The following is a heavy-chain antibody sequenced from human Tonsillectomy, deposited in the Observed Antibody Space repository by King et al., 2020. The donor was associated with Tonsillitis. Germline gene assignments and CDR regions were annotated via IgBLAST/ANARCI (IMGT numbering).Heavy chain of an antibody. J-gene: IGHJ6*02. D-gene: IGHD1-14*01. CDR1: GFTFSDHG. Sequence: QLVQSGGGVVQPGRSLRLACAASGFTFSDHGMHWVRQAPGKGLEWVALISFDGSNKYYADSVKGRITISRDNSQHTVDLQMNSLRAEDTAVYYCAKDLGSLIPDEYFYGLDVWGQGTTVTVSS. V-gene: IGHV3-30*18. CDR3: AKDLGSLIPDEYFYGLDV. CDR2: ISFDGSNK.